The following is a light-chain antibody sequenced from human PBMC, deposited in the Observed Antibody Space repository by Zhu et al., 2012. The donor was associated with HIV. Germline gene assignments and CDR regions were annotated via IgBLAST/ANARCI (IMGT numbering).Light chain of an antibody. V-gene: IGKV3-20*01. Sequence: IVLTQSPATLSLSPGERAALSCRASQSVSSNYVIWYQQKPGQAPRPLIYGASDRASGVPDRFSGSGSGTDFTLTISRLEPEDFAVYYCHQYDKSWTFGQGTKVEIK. CDR1: QSVSSNY. CDR3: HQYDKSWT. J-gene: IGKJ1*01. CDR2: GAS.